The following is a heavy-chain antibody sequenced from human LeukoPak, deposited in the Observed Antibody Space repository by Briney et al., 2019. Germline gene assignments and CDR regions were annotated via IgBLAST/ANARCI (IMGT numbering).Heavy chain of an antibody. CDR1: GFTFSSYA. Sequence: GGSLRLSCAASGFTFSSYAMAWVRQAPGKGLEWVSAISGSSGSTYYADSVKGRFTISRDNSKNTLYLQMNSLRAEDTAVYYCARAVVPADYFDYWGQGTLVTVSS. CDR2: ISGSSGST. CDR3: ARAVVPADYFDY. V-gene: IGHV3-23*01. J-gene: IGHJ4*02. D-gene: IGHD2-2*01.